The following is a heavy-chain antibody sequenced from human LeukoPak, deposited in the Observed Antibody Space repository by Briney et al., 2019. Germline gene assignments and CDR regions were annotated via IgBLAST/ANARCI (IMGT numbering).Heavy chain of an antibody. V-gene: IGHV3-66*01. CDR1: GFTVSSNY. D-gene: IGHD3-16*02. J-gene: IGHJ4*02. CDR3: ARVSKRAYDYVWGSYRARGYYFDY. Sequence: GGSLRLSCAASGFTVSSNYMSWVRQAPGKGLEWVSVIYSGGSTYYADSVKGRFTISRDNSKNTLYLQMNSLRAEDTAVYYCARVSKRAYDYVWGSYRARGYYFDYWGQGTLVTVSS. CDR2: IYSGGST.